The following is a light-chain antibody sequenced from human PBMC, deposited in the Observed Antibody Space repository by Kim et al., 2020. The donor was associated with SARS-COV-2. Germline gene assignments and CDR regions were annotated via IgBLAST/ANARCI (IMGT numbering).Light chain of an antibody. J-gene: IGKJ4*01. CDR3: QQRDSWPPAVS. CDR1: QSIDTS. V-gene: IGKV3-11*01. Sequence: PGERANLSCRASQSIDTSLAWYQHRPGQAPRLLVYDASIRATGVPDRFSGSGSGTDFTLTISSLEPEDFSTYYCQQRDSWPPAVSFGGGTKVDIK. CDR2: DAS.